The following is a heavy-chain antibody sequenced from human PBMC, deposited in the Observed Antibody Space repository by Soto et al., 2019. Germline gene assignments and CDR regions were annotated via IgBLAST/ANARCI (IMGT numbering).Heavy chain of an antibody. CDR3: ARVCSGGSNSYYYYGMEV. V-gene: IGHV3-21*01. Sequence: GSLRLSCAASGCTFSSYSMNWVRQAPGKGLEWVSSISSSSSYIYYADSVKGRFTISRDNAKNSLYLQMNSLRAEDTAVYYCARVCSGGSNSYYYYGMEVWGQGTTVTVSS. D-gene: IGHD1-26*01. J-gene: IGHJ6*02. CDR1: GCTFSSYS. CDR2: ISSSSSYI.